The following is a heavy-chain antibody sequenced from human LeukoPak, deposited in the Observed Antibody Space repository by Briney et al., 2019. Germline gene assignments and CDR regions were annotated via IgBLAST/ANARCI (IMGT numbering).Heavy chain of an antibody. J-gene: IGHJ4*02. CDR2: ISAGGNT. V-gene: IGHV3-23*01. CDR1: GFTFSSYA. D-gene: IGHD2-15*01. Sequence: GGSLRLSCAASGFTFSSYAMSWVRQAPGKGLEWVSAISAGGNTYYADSAKGRFTISRDNSKNTLHLQMNSLRAEDTAVYYCAKDRYCSGGSCSGDFDYWGQGTLVTVSS. CDR3: AKDRYCSGGSCSGDFDY.